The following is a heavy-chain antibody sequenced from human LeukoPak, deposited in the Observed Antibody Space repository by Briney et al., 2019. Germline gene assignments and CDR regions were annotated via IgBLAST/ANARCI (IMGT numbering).Heavy chain of an antibody. CDR3: ARATMTTVTD. CDR1: GGSFSGYY. D-gene: IGHD4-11*01. Sequence: PSGPLSLTCAVSGGSFSGYYWSWIRQPPGKGLEWIGEINHSGSTNYNPSRKSRVTILVDTSKHHFSLKLSSVTAADTAVYYCARATMTTVTDRGQGTLVTVSS. CDR2: INHSGST. J-gene: IGHJ4*02. V-gene: IGHV4-34*01.